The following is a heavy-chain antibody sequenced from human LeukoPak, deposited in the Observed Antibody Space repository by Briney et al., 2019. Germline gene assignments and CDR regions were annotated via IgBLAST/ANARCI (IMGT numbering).Heavy chain of an antibody. CDR3: ARRSAAKDAFDI. D-gene: IGHD6-25*01. Sequence: GGSLRLSCAASGFSFSSYWMHWVRQSPGKGLVWVSRINSDGSTTSYADSVKGRFTISRDNAKNTLYLQMNSLRAEDTAVYYCARRSAAKDAFDIWGQGTMVTVSS. CDR1: GFSFSSYW. J-gene: IGHJ3*02. V-gene: IGHV3-74*01. CDR2: INSDGSTT.